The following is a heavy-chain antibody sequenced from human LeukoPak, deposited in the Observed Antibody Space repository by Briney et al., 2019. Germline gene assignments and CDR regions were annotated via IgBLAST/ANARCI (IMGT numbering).Heavy chain of an antibody. D-gene: IGHD4-17*01. J-gene: IGHJ4*02. Sequence: ASVKVSCXASGYTFTIYDINWVRQATGQGLEWMGWMNPNSGNTGYAQKFQGRVTMTRNTSISTAYMELSSLRSEDTAVYYCARGATVTTTFDYWGQGTLVTVSS. V-gene: IGHV1-8*01. CDR3: ARGATVTTTFDY. CDR2: MNPNSGNT. CDR1: GYTFTIYD.